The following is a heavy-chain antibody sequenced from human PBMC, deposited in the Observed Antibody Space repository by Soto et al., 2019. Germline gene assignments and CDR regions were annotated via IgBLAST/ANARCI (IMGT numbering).Heavy chain of an antibody. Sequence: SETLSLTCAVYGGSFSGYYWNWIRQPPGKGLEWIGEIDHSGYTNYNPSLKSRVTISVDTSKNQFSLRLTSVTAADAAVYYCAREGSGYNFWGQGTQVTVSS. CDR3: AREGSGYNF. J-gene: IGHJ1*01. D-gene: IGHD5-12*01. CDR1: GGSFSGYY. CDR2: IDHSGYT. V-gene: IGHV4-34*01.